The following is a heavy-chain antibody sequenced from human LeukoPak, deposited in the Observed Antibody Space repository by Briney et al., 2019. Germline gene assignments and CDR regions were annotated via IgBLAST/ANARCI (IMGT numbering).Heavy chain of an antibody. CDR2: INPNSGGT. CDR3: ARDPGQQLVSFYYYYYMDV. V-gene: IGHV1-2*02. J-gene: IGHJ6*03. Sequence: ASVKVSCKAPGYTFTGYYMHWVRQAPGQGLEWMGWINPNSGGTNYAQKFQGRVTMTRDTSISTAYMELSRLRSDDTAVYYCARDPGQQLVSFYYYYYMDVWGKGTTVTVSS. D-gene: IGHD6-13*01. CDR1: GYTFTGYY.